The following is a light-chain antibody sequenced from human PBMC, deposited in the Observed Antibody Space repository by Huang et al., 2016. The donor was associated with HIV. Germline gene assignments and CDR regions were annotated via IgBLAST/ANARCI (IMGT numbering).Light chain of an antibody. CDR2: GAS. V-gene: IGKV3-15*01. J-gene: IGKJ1*01. CDR1: QSVSSN. CDR3: QQYTNWPRT. Sequence: EIVMTQSPATLSVFPGERATLSCRASQSVSSNLAWYQQKPGQSPRLLRYGASTSATGIPARFRGSGSGTEFTLTISSLQSEDFAVYYCQQYTNWPRTFGQGTKVEIK.